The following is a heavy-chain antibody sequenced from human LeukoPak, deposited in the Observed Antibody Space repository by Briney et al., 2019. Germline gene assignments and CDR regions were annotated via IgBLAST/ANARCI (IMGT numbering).Heavy chain of an antibody. CDR1: GFNFDRYT. D-gene: IGHD5-18*01. Sequence: GGSLRLSCATSGFNFDRYTIHWVRQAPGKGLEWVSLAGWAGGTTYYSDSVRGRFTVSRDSGKNSVYLQMNSLTTDDTAFYFCAKELDTMFFDYWGQGALVTVSS. V-gene: IGHV3-43*01. CDR3: AKELDTMFFDY. J-gene: IGHJ4*02. CDR2: AGWAGGTT.